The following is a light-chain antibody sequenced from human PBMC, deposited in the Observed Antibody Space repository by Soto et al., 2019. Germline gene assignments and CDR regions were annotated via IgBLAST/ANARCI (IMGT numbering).Light chain of an antibody. CDR2: DDN. CDR1: SSNIGGNS. V-gene: IGLV1-51*01. J-gene: IGLJ1*01. Sequence: SVMTQPPSVSAAPGQKVTISCSGSSSNIGGNSVSWYQQLPGTAPKLLIYDDNKQPSGIPDRFSGSKSGTSATLGITGFQTGDEADYYCGSWDSSLSAYVFGTGTKLTVL. CDR3: GSWDSSLSAYV.